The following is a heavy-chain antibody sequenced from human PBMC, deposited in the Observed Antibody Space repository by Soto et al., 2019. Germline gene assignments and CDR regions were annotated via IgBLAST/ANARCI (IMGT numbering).Heavy chain of an antibody. D-gene: IGHD6-19*01. CDR2: ISGSGSSA. J-gene: IGHJ6*02. Sequence: EVQVLESGGGLVQPGGSLRLSCAASGFTFSTSAMSWVRQAPGKGLEWVSGISGSGSSAYYADSVQGRFTISRDNSKNTLYLQMNSLRAEDTAVYYCTKPTKGSGWYGYYGMDAWGQGTTVTVSS. V-gene: IGHV3-23*01. CDR3: TKPTKGSGWYGYYGMDA. CDR1: GFTFSTSA.